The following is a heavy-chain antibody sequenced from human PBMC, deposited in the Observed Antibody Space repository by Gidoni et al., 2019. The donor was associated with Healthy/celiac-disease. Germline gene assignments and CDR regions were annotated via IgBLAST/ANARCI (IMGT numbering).Heavy chain of an antibody. D-gene: IGHD4-17*01. CDR2: IIPILGIA. CDR3: ARAPTVTSSYWYFDL. V-gene: IGHV1-69*04. Sequence: QAPGQGLEWMGRIIPILGIANYAQKFQGRVTITADKSTSTAYMELSSLRSEDTAVYYCARAPTVTSSYWYFDLWGRGTLVTVSS. J-gene: IGHJ2*01.